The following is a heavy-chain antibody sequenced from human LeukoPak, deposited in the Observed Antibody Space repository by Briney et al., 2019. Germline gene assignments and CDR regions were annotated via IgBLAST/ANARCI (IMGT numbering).Heavy chain of an antibody. CDR2: MNPKSGDT. CDR1: XXSFTNYD. V-gene: IGHV1-8*03. D-gene: IGHD3-10*01. CDR3: AXXXXXSRSSWFDP. Sequence: AXXXSFTNYDINWVRQATGQGLEWMGWMNPKSGDTGYSQKFQGRVFITRDTSINTAYMELSSLGYDDTAVYYCAXXXXXSRSSWFDPWGQGTLVIVSS. J-gene: IGHJ5*02.